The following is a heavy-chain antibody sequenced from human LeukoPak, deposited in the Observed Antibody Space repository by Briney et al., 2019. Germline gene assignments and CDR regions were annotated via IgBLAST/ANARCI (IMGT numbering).Heavy chain of an antibody. CDR3: ARQGAYCGGDCYSGGFNWFDP. J-gene: IGHJ5*02. CDR2: FDPEDGET. V-gene: IGHV1-24*01. D-gene: IGHD2-21*02. Sequence: ASVKVSCKVSGYTLTELSMHWVRQAPGKGLEWMGGFDPEDGETIYAQKFQGRVTITADESTSTAYMELSSLRSEDTAVYYCARQGAYCGGDCYSGGFNWFDPWGQGTLVTVSS. CDR1: GYTLTELS.